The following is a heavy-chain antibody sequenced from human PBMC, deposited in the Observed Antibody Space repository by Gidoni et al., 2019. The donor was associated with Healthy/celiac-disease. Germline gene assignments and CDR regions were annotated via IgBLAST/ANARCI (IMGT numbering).Heavy chain of an antibody. J-gene: IGHJ4*02. CDR1: GFTFSRDA. CDR3: AKGWSRLFDY. V-gene: IGHV3-23*01. Sequence: EVQLLESGGGLVQPGGSLRLSCSASGFTFSRDAMSWVRQAPGKGLEWVSAISGSGGSTYYADSVKGRFTISRDNSKNTLYLQMNSLRAEDTAVYYCAKGWSRLFDYWGQGTLVTVSS. CDR2: ISGSGGST. D-gene: IGHD6-25*01.